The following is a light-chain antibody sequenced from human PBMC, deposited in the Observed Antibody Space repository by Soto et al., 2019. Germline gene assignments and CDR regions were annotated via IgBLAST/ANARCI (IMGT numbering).Light chain of an antibody. V-gene: IGKV3D-15*01. J-gene: IGKJ1*01. CDR2: DIF. Sequence: EIVLTQSPGTLSLSPGERATLSCKTSQSRGSNFLAWYQHKPGQAPRLVIYDIFTRATGVPTRISGSGSGTEFTLTISSLQSEDFATYYCQHYNSYSEAFGQGTKVDIK. CDR1: QSRGSN. CDR3: QHYNSYSEA.